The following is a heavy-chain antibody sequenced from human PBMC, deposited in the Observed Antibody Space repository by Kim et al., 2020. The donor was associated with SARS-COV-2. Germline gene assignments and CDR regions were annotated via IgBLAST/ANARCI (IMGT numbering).Heavy chain of an antibody. CDR2: ISSSGGST. CDR3: ARDLESDY. Sequence: GGSLRLSCAASGFTFRNYAMHWVRQAPGKGLAYVSAISSSGGSTYYANSVQGRFTISRDNSKNTLYLQMGSLRAEDMAVYYCARDLESDYWGQGTLVTVPS. D-gene: IGHD3-3*01. J-gene: IGHJ4*02. V-gene: IGHV3-64*01. CDR1: GFTFRNYA.